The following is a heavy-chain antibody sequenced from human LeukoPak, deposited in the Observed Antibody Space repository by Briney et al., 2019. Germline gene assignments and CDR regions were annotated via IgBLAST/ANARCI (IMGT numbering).Heavy chain of an antibody. CDR1: GFTFSSYW. J-gene: IGHJ4*02. CDR3: ARAGQEWFGELGFDQ. D-gene: IGHD3-10*01. CDR2: ISSDGSST. Sequence: PGGSLRLSCAASGFTFSSYWMHWVRQAPGKGLVWVSRISSDGSSTTYADSVKGRFTISRDNAKNTLHLQMNSLRAEDTAVYYCARAGQEWFGELGFDQWGQGTLVIVSS. V-gene: IGHV3-74*01.